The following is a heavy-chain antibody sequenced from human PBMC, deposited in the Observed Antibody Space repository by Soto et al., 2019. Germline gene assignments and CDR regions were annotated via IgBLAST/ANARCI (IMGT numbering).Heavy chain of an antibody. CDR2: INPSGGST. Sequence: ASVKVSCKASGYTFTSYYMHWVRQAPGQGLEWMGIINPSGGSTSYAQKFQGRVTMTRDTSTSTVYMELSSLRSEDTAVYYCARDRCSGGSCYSGYYYGMDVWGQGTTVTVSS. D-gene: IGHD2-15*01. J-gene: IGHJ6*02. CDR3: ARDRCSGGSCYSGYYYGMDV. CDR1: GYTFTSYY. V-gene: IGHV1-46*01.